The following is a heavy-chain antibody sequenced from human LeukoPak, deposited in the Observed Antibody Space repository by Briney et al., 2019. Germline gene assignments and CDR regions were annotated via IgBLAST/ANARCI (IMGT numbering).Heavy chain of an antibody. CDR3: ARGYSSGWPAKY. Sequence: ASVKVSCKASGYTFTGYYMHWVRQAPGQGLEWMGWINPNSGGTNYAQKFQGRVTMARDTSISTAYMELSRLRSDDTAVYYCARGYSSGWPAKYWGQGTLVTVSS. CDR2: INPNSGGT. J-gene: IGHJ4*02. V-gene: IGHV1-2*02. CDR1: GYTFTGYY. D-gene: IGHD6-19*01.